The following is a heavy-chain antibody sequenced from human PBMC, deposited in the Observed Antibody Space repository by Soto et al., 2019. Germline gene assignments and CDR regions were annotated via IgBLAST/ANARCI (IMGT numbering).Heavy chain of an antibody. CDR2: MNPNSGNT. CDR3: ARVSLCSSTSCYATDYYYYMDV. D-gene: IGHD2-2*01. J-gene: IGHJ6*03. CDR1: GYSFTSYD. V-gene: IGHV1-8*01. Sequence: ASVKVSCKASGYSFTSYDINWVRQATGQGHEWMGWMNPNSGNTGYAQKFQGRVTMTRNTSISTAYMELSSLRSGDTAVYYCARVSLCSSTSCYATDYYYYMDVWGKGTTVTVSS.